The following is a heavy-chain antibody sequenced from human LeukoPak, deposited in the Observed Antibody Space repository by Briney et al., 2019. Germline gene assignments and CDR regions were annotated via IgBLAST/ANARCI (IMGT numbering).Heavy chain of an antibody. J-gene: IGHJ6*02. CDR2: IYTSGST. D-gene: IGHD2-2*01. CDR3: ARDVVPAAPDYYYYGMDV. CDR1: GGSINSYY. V-gene: IGHV4-4*07. Sequence: SETLSLTCTVSGGSINSYYWSWIRQPAGKGLEWIGRIYTSGSTNYNPSLKSRVTMSVDTSKNQFSLKLSSVTAADTAVYYCARDVVPAAPDYYYYGMDVWGQGTTVTVSS.